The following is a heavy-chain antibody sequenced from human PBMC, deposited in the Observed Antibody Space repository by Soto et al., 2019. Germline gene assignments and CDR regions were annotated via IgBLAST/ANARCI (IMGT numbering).Heavy chain of an antibody. V-gene: IGHV4-34*01. J-gene: IGHJ4*02. CDR2: ISHSGST. Sequence: SETLSLTCAVYGGSFSGYYWSWIRQPPGKGLEWIGEISHSGSTNYNPSLKSRVTISVDTSKNQFSLKPSSVTAADTAVYYCARRPLRYFDWLLAHFDYWGQGTLVTVSS. CDR3: ARRPLRYFDWLLAHFDY. CDR1: GGSFSGYY. D-gene: IGHD3-9*01.